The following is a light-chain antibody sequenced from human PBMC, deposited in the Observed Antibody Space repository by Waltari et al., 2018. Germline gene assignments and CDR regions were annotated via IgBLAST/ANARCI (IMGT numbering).Light chain of an antibody. V-gene: IGKV3-20*01. Sequence: EILLTQSPSTLSLSAGARATLSCRASQSISGSYLAWYQQKPGQAPRLLIFGASIRSTGIPDKYSGSGYETDFTLTISRLDPEDSAVYYCQQYDTAPRTFGPGTKVEI. CDR2: GAS. CDR1: QSISGSY. CDR3: QQYDTAPRT. J-gene: IGKJ1*01.